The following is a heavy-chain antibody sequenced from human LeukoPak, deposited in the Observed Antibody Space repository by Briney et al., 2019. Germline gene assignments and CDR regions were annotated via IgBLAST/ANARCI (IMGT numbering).Heavy chain of an antibody. V-gene: IGHV3-30*18. CDR1: GFTLSSYG. J-gene: IGHJ4*02. CDR3: AKTREYSSSSPPDY. D-gene: IGHD6-6*01. Sequence: GSLTLSCVASGFTLSSYGIHCVRQAPGNGREWVAVISYDGSNNYYADSVKDRFTISRDDSKNTVYLQMRSLRAEDTAIYYCAKTREYSSSSPPDYWGQGTLVTVSS. CDR2: ISYDGSNN.